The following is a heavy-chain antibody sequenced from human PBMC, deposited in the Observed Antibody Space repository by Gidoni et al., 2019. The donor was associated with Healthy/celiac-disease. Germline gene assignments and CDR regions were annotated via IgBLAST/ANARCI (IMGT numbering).Heavy chain of an antibody. CDR2: IYTSGST. J-gene: IGHJ6*02. D-gene: IGHD5-18*01. CDR1: GGSISSYY. CDR3: ARDHVDTAMAHYYYYGMDV. Sequence: QVQLQESGPGLVQPSETLSLTCTVSGGSISSYYWSWIRQPAGKGLEWIGRIYTSGSTNYNPALKSRVTMAVDTSKNQFSLKLSSVTAADTAVYYCARDHVDTAMAHYYYYGMDVWGQGTTVTVSS. V-gene: IGHV4-4*07.